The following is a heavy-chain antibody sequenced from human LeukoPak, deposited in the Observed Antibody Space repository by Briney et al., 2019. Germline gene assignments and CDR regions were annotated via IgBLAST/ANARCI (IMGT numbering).Heavy chain of an antibody. V-gene: IGHV4-59*01. Sequence: SETLSLTCTVSGGSISSYYWSWIRQPPGKGLEWIGYIYYSGSTNYNPSLKSRVTISVDTSKNQFSLKLSSVTAADTAVYYCAWDMSPSRDSSGWYAWGQGTLVTVSS. CDR3: AWDMSPSRDSSGWYA. D-gene: IGHD6-19*01. J-gene: IGHJ5*02. CDR1: GGSISSYY. CDR2: IYYSGST.